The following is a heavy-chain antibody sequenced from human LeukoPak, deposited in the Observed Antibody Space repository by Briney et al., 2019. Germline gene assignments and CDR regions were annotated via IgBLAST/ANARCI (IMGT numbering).Heavy chain of an antibody. CDR1: GGSISSYY. Sequence: PSETLSLTCTVSGGSISSYYWSWIRQPPGKGLEWIGYIYYSGSTNYNPSLKSRATISVDTSKNQFSLKLSSVTAADTAVYYCASGIAVAGTRGDYWGQGTLVTVSS. CDR2: IYYSGST. CDR3: ASGIAVAGTRGDY. V-gene: IGHV4-59*01. J-gene: IGHJ4*02. D-gene: IGHD6-19*01.